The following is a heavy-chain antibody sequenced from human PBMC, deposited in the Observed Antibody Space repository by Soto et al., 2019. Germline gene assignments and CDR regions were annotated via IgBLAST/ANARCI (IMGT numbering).Heavy chain of an antibody. CDR3: AGGLSGSDSGRDDY. CDR1: EFTFSDHS. D-gene: IGHD1-26*01. J-gene: IGHJ4*02. CDR2: IRNKANSDTT. V-gene: IGHV3-72*01. Sequence: EVQLVGSGGGLVQPGGSLRLSCAASEFTFSDHSMDWVRQAPGKGLEWVGRIRNKANSDTTEYAASVKGRFTISRDDSKNSLHLQMNSLKTEDAAVYYCAGGLSGSDSGRDDYWGQGTLVTVSS.